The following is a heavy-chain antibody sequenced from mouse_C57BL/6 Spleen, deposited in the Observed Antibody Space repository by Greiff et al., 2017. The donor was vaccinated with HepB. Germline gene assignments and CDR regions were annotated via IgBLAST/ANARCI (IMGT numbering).Heavy chain of an antibody. J-gene: IGHJ4*01. D-gene: IGHD1-1*01. CDR3: TREGLPRGYYAMDY. CDR2: ISSGGDYI. CDR1: GFTFSSYA. V-gene: IGHV5-9-1*02. Sequence: DVHLVESGEGLVKPGGSLKLSCAASGFTFSSYAMSWVRQTPEKRLEWVAYISSGGDYIYYADTVKGRFTISRDNAKNTLYLQMSSLKSEDTAMYYCTREGLPRGYYAMDYWGQGTSVTVSS.